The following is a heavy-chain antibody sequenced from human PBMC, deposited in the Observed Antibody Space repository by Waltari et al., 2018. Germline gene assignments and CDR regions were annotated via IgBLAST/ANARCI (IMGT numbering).Heavy chain of an antibody. D-gene: IGHD6-13*01. V-gene: IGHV3-7*01. CDR2: IKQDGSEE. J-gene: IGHJ4*02. CDR3: VRSQLVLDY. CDR1: GFTFSGYW. Sequence: EVQLVESGGGLVQPGGSLRLSCAASGFTFSGYWVSCVRQAPGKGLEWVANIKQDGSEEYYVDSVRGRFTISRDNAKNSLYLKMSSLRPEDTAVYFCVRSQLVLDYWGQGTLVTVSS.